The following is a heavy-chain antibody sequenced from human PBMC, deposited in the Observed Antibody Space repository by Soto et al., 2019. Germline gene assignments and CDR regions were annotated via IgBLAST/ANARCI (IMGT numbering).Heavy chain of an antibody. CDR2: INPNSGGT. CDR3: ARVPSIAAAEFDY. CDR1: GYTFTGYY. V-gene: IGHV1-2*04. J-gene: IGHJ4*02. D-gene: IGHD6-25*01. Sequence: GASVKVSCKASGYTFTGYYMHWVRQAPGQGLEWMGWINPNSGGTNYAQKFQGWVTMTRDTSISTAYMELSRLRSDDTAVYYCARVPSIAAAEFDYWGQGTLVTVSS.